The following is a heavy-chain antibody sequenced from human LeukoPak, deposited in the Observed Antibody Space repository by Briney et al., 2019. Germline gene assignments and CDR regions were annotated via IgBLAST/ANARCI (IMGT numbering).Heavy chain of an antibody. CDR2: INSDGSST. V-gene: IGHV3-74*01. CDR3: ATGQGHGMDV. J-gene: IGHJ6*02. CDR1: GFTFSIYW. Sequence: QPGVPLRLPCAASGFTFSIYWMHGVRQSPGKALVCVSRINSDGSSTSYAESVKGRFTISRDNAKNTLYLQMNSLRAEDTAVYYCATGQGHGMDVWGRGTTVTVSS. D-gene: IGHD1-14*01.